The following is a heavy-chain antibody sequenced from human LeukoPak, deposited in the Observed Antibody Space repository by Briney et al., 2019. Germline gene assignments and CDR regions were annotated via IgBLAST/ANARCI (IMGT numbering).Heavy chain of an antibody. CDR3: ARADCSGSTCYLRHSWFDP. Sequence: GGSLRLSCAASGFTLRTFDMNWVRQAPGKGLEWVSSISTSSRYIYYRDSVKGRFTISRDDAKNSLYLQMNSVTVEDTAVYYCARADCSGSTCYLRHSWFDPWGQGTLVTVSS. CDR2: ISTSSRYI. CDR1: GFTLRTFD. V-gene: IGHV3-21*06. D-gene: IGHD2-2*01. J-gene: IGHJ5*02.